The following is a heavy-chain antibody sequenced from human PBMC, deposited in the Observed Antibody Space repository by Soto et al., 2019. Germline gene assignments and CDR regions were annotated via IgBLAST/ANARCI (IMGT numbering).Heavy chain of an antibody. Sequence: GGSLRLSCAASGFTFSSYGMHWVRQAPGKGLEWVAVISYDGSNKYYADSVKGRFTISRDNSKNTLYLQMNSLRAEDTAVYYCAKDNQMATSYFDYWGQGTLVTVSS. CDR3: AKDNQMATSYFDY. J-gene: IGHJ4*02. V-gene: IGHV3-30*18. CDR1: GFTFSSYG. D-gene: IGHD5-12*01. CDR2: ISYDGSNK.